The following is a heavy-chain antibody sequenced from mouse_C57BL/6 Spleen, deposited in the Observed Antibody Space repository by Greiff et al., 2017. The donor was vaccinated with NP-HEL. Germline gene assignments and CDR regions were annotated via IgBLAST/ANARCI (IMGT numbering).Heavy chain of an antibody. CDR1: GYAFSSSW. CDR3: APSSNFYWYFDV. Sequence: VQLQESGPELVKPGASVKISCKASGYAFSSSWMNWVKQRPGKGLEWIGRIDPNSGGTKYNEKFKSKATLTVDKPSSTAYMQLSSLTSEDSAVYYCAPSSNFYWYFDVWGTGTTVTVSS. CDR2: IDPNSGGT. J-gene: IGHJ1*03. V-gene: IGHV1-72*01. D-gene: IGHD2-5*01.